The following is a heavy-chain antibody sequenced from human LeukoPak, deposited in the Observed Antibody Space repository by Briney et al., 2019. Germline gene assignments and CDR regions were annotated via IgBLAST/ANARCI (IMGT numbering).Heavy chain of an antibody. CDR3: ARERHKLGATDLFDY. J-gene: IGHJ4*02. D-gene: IGHD1-26*01. Sequence: SVKVSCKASGGTFSNYAISWVRQAPGQGLEWMGGIIPIFGSANYAQKFQGRVTITTDESASTAYMELSSLRSEDTAVYYCARERHKLGATDLFDYWGQGTLVTVSS. CDR2: IIPIFGSA. CDR1: GGTFSNYA. V-gene: IGHV1-69*05.